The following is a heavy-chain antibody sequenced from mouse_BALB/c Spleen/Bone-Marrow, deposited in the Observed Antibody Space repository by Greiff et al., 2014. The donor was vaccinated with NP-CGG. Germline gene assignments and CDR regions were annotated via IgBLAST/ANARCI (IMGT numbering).Heavy chain of an antibody. CDR1: GYTFTNYW. CDR3: ARGYGSSSYDTDY. D-gene: IGHD1-1*01. J-gene: IGHJ4*01. Sequence: QVQLQQSGAELVRPGTSVKMSCKAAGYTFTNYWICWVKQRPGHGLEWIGDIYPGGGYTNYNEKFKGKATLTADTSSSTAYMQLXXXXXXDSAIYYCARGYGSSSYDTDYWGQGTSVTVSS. CDR2: IYPGGGYT. V-gene: IGHV1-63*02.